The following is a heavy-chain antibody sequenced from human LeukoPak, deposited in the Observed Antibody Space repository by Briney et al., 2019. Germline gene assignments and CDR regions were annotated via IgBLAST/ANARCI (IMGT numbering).Heavy chain of an antibody. V-gene: IGHV3-49*03. J-gene: IGHJ4*02. CDR2: IRSKGYGGVA. CDR3: AAASGFDF. Sequence: GGSLRLSCTASGLNFDNYAMSWIRQAPGKGLEWVGYIRSKGYGGVAEYGTSVRGRFIISRDDSKSIAYLQMNSLKTEDTGVYHSAAASGFDFRGRGTLVTVSS. D-gene: IGHD6-25*01. CDR1: GLNFDNYA.